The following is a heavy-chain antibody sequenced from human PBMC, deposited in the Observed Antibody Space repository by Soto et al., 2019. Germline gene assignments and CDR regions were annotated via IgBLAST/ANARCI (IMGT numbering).Heavy chain of an antibody. J-gene: IGHJ4*02. CDR1: GGSISSSSYY. CDR3: ARHTHTVTNDY. V-gene: IGHV4-39*01. CDR2: IYYSGST. D-gene: IGHD4-17*01. Sequence: QLQLQESGPGLVKPSETLSLTCTVSGGSISSSSYYWGWIRQPPGKGLEWIGSIYYSGSTYYNPSLKSRVTISVDTSKNQFSLKLSSVTAADTAVYYCARHTHTVTNDYWGQGTLVTVSS.